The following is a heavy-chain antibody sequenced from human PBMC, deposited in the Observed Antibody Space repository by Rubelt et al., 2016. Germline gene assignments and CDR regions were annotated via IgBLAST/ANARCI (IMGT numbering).Heavy chain of an antibody. Sequence: QLQLQESGPGLVKPSETLSLTCTVSGGSIGSSSYYWGWIRQPPGKGLEWIGSIYYSGSTYYNPSLKSRVTISLDTSKNQFSLKLSVVTAADTAVYYCASTHQLEPRTWGQGTLVTVSS. CDR2: IYYSGST. CDR3: ASTHQLEPRT. J-gene: IGHJ5*02. D-gene: IGHD1-1*01. CDR1: GGSIGSSSYY. V-gene: IGHV4-39*01.